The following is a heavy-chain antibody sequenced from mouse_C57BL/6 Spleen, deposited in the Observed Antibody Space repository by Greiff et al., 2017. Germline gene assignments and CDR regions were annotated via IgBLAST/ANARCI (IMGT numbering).Heavy chain of an antibody. CDR1: GYTFTSYW. CDR3: ARLAYDYNYAMDY. D-gene: IGHD2-4*01. J-gene: IGHJ4*01. V-gene: IGHV1-64*01. Sequence: QVQLQQPGAELVKPGASVKLSCKASGYTFTSYWMHWVKQRPGQGLEWIGMIHPNSGSTNYNEKFKSKATLTVDKSSSTAYMQLSSLTSEDSAVYYCARLAYDYNYAMDYWGQGTSVTVSS. CDR2: IHPNSGST.